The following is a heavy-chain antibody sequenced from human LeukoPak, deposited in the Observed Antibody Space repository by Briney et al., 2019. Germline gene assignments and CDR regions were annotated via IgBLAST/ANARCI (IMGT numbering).Heavy chain of an antibody. CDR2: INPNSGGT. Sequence: ASVTVSCKASGYTFTGYYMHWVRQAPGQGLEWMGWINPNSGGTNYAQKFQGRVTMTRDTSISTAYMELSSLRSEDTAVYYCARETVAGIAFDIWGQGTMVTVSS. J-gene: IGHJ3*02. V-gene: IGHV1-2*02. CDR3: ARETVAGIAFDI. CDR1: GYTFTGYY. D-gene: IGHD6-19*01.